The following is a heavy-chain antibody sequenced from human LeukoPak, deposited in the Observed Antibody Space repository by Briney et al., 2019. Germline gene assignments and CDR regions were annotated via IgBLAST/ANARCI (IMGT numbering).Heavy chain of an antibody. CDR1: GFTFSSYG. J-gene: IGHJ4*02. D-gene: IGHD3-3*01. CDR3: AKVPRGAGTSSGY. CDR2: ISGSGGST. Sequence: PGGSLRLSCAASGFTFSSYGMSWVRQAPGKGLEWVSAISGSGGSTYYADSVKGRFTISRDNSKNTLYLQMNSLRAEDTAVYYCAKVPRGAGTSSGYWGQGTLVTVSS. V-gene: IGHV3-23*01.